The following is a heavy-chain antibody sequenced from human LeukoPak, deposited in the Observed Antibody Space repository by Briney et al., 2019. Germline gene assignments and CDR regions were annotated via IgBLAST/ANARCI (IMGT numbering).Heavy chain of an antibody. CDR2: ISGSGGST. Sequence: GGSLRLSCAASGFTFSSYAMSWVRQAPGKRLEWVSAISGSGGSTYYADSVKGRFTISRDNSKNTLYLQMNSLRAEDTAVYYCAKTWIQLWLYFDYWGQGTLVTVSS. CDR1: GFTFSSYA. D-gene: IGHD5-18*01. V-gene: IGHV3-23*01. CDR3: AKTWIQLWLYFDY. J-gene: IGHJ4*02.